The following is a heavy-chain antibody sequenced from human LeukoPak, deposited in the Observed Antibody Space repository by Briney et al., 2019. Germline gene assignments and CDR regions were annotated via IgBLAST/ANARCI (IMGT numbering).Heavy chain of an antibody. J-gene: IGHJ3*02. CDR2: IYPGDSDT. Sequence: GESLKISCKGSGYSFTSYWIAWVRQMPGKGLEWMGIIYPGDSDTRYGPSFQGQVTISADKSISTAYLQWSSLKASDTAMYYCARPKHYYDSSGYYLLRAFDIWGQGTMVTVSS. D-gene: IGHD3-22*01. CDR1: GYSFTSYW. CDR3: ARPKHYYDSSGYYLLRAFDI. V-gene: IGHV5-51*01.